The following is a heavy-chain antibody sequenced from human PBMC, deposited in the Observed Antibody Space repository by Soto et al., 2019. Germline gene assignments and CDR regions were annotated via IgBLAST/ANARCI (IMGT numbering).Heavy chain of an antibody. V-gene: IGHV3-33*01. Sequence: GGSLRLSCAASGFTFSSYGMHWVRQAPGKGLEWVAVIWYDGSNKYYADSVKGRFTISRDNSKNTLYLQMNSLRAEDTAVYYCARGWFGELLYYYYYYGMDVWGQGTTVTVSS. CDR2: IWYDGSNK. J-gene: IGHJ6*02. CDR1: GFTFSSYG. CDR3: ARGWFGELLYYYYYYGMDV. D-gene: IGHD3-10*01.